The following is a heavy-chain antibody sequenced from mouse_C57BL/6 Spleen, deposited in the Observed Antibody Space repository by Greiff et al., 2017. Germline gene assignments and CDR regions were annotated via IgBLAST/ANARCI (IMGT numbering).Heavy chain of an antibody. D-gene: IGHD2-3*01. Sequence: EVQLQESGGGLVQPGGSMKLSCVASGFTFSNYWMYWVCQSPEKGLEWGAQIRLQSVNYATHSAESVKGRFTISGDDSKSSVYLQLNNLRAEDTGIYYCARWLLRYWYCDVWGTGTTVTVSS. J-gene: IGHJ1*03. CDR3: ARWLLRYWYCDV. CDR2: IRLQSVNYAT. V-gene: IGHV6-3*01. CDR1: GFTFSNYW.